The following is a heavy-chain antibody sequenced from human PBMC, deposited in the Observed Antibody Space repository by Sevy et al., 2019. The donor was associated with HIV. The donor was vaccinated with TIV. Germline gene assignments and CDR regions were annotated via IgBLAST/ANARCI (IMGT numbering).Heavy chain of an antibody. CDR3: ARRRTALVAGHYYGLDV. V-gene: IGHV4-61*01. CDR2: IYYSGTT. J-gene: IGHJ6*02. D-gene: IGHD5-18*01. CDR1: GDSVSSGTYH. Sequence: SETLSLTCTVFGDSVSSGTYHWSWIRQPPGKGLEWIGYIYYSGTTNFHPSLRSRVTMSVDTSENQFSLKLNSMTAADTAVYYCARRRTALVAGHYYGLDVWGQGTTVTVSS.